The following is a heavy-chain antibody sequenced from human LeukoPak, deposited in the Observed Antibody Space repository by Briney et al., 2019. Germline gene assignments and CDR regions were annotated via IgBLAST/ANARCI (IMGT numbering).Heavy chain of an antibody. Sequence: ASVKVSCEASGYTFTGYYMHWVRQAPGQGLEWMGWINPNSGGTNYAQKFQGWVTMTRDTSISTAYMELSRLRSDDTAVYYCARAQGYSSSWYDGAFDIWGQGTMVTVSS. CDR1: GYTFTGYY. CDR3: ARAQGYSSSWYDGAFDI. V-gene: IGHV1-2*04. CDR2: INPNSGGT. J-gene: IGHJ3*02. D-gene: IGHD6-13*01.